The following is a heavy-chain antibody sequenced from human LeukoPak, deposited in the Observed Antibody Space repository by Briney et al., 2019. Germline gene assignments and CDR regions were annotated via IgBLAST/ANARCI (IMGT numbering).Heavy chain of an antibody. D-gene: IGHD1-26*01. Sequence: SETLSLTCSVSGDSISSYYWNWIRQPAGKGLEWIGRVYSCENTNYNPSLKSRVTMSVDTSKNQFSLKLSSVTAADTAVYYCARRSGTYAFDIWGQGAMATVSS. CDR1: GDSISSYY. CDR3: ARRSGTYAFDI. J-gene: IGHJ3*02. CDR2: VYSCENT. V-gene: IGHV4-4*07.